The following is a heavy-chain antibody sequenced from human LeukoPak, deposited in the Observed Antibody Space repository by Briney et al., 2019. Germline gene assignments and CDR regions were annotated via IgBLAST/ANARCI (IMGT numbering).Heavy chain of an antibody. D-gene: IGHD5-12*01. CDR2: INPNTGGT. J-gene: IGHJ3*02. CDR3: ARTGYGALGAFDI. Sequence: ASVKVSCKASGYTFIGYYMHWVRQAPGQGLGWMGWINPNTGGTNYAQRFQGRVTMTRDTSISTAYMDLSSLRSDDTAVYYCARTGYGALGAFDIWGQGTMVTVSS. CDR1: GYTFIGYY. V-gene: IGHV1-2*02.